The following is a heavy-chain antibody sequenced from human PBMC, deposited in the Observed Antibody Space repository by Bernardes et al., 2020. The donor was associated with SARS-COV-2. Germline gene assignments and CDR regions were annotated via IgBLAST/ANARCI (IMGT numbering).Heavy chain of an antibody. CDR3: ARSQVRNLGYFDS. CDR1: GFTVYNNF. Sequence: GGSLRLSCAASGFTVYNNFMNWVRQAPGKGLEWVSVIYTYGDTYYADSVKGRFTISRDDSRNTLYLQMSSLRAEDTAVYYCARSQVRNLGYFDSWGQGTLVTVSS. V-gene: IGHV3-53*01. J-gene: IGHJ4*02. D-gene: IGHD1-7*01. CDR2: IYTYGDT.